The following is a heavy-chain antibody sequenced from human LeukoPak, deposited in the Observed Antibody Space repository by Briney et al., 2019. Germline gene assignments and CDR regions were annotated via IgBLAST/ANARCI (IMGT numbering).Heavy chain of an antibody. Sequence: SEALSLTCTVSGGSISSPTYYWAWIRQPPGKRLEWIRTIHYSGSTYDNPSLKSRFTISVDTSKNQFFLKLSSVTAADTAVYYCARLGGYHDPPDYWGQGTLVTVSS. D-gene: IGHD3-16*02. CDR3: ARLGGYHDPPDY. V-gene: IGHV4-39*01. J-gene: IGHJ4*02. CDR1: GGSISSPTYY. CDR2: IHYSGST.